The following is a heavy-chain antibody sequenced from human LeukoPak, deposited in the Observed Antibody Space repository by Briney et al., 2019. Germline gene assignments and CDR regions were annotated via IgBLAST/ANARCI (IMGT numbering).Heavy chain of an antibody. D-gene: IGHD3-9*01. V-gene: IGHV3-23*01. CDR3: AKAAVRYFAWLFTPFDY. Sequence: ESGGSLRLSCAASGFTFSSYAMSWVRQAPGKGLEWVSAISGSGGSTYYADSVKRRFTISRDNSKNTLYLQMNSLRAEDTAVYYCAKAAVRYFAWLFTPFDYWGQGTLVTVSS. CDR2: ISGSGGST. J-gene: IGHJ4*02. CDR1: GFTFSSYA.